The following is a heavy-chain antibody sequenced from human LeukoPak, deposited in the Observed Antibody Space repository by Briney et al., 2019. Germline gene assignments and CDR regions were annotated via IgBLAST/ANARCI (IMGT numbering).Heavy chain of an antibody. D-gene: IGHD6-19*01. V-gene: IGHV3-23*01. CDR1: GFTVSSNYA. J-gene: IGHJ4*02. CDR3: ARDSDWAFDY. Sequence: GGSLRLSCAASGFTVSSNYAMNWVRQAPGKGLEWVSAIGGSGGSSYYADSVKGRVTISRDNSKNTLYLQMNSLRGEDTSVYYCARDSDWAFDYWGQGILVTVSS. CDR2: IGGSGGSS.